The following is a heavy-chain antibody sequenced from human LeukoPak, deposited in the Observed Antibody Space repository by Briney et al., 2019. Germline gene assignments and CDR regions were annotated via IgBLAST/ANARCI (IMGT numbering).Heavy chain of an antibody. D-gene: IGHD5-18*01. V-gene: IGHV3-23*01. CDR2: ISGSGGST. Sequence: GGSLRLSCAASGFTFSRYAMSWVRQAPGKGLEWVSAISGSGGSTYYADSVKGRFTISRDNSKNTLYLQMNSLRAEDTAVYYCAKAGYSYGYLFYWGQGTLVTVSS. J-gene: IGHJ4*02. CDR3: AKAGYSYGYLFY. CDR1: GFTFSRYA.